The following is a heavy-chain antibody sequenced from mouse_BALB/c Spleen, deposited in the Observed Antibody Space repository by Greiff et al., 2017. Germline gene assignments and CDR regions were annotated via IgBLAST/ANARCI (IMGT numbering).Heavy chain of an antibody. J-gene: IGHJ3*01. CDR2: IDPYNGGT. D-gene: IGHD1-2*01. V-gene: IGHV1S135*01. CDR3: ARRISITTATGFAY. CDR1: GYSFTSYN. Sequence: EVKLMESGPELVKPGASVKVSCKASGYSFTSYNMYWVKQSHGKSLEWIGYIDPYNGGTSYNQKFKGKATLTVDKSSSTAYMHLNSLTSEDSAVYYCARRISITTATGFAYWGQGTLVTVSA.